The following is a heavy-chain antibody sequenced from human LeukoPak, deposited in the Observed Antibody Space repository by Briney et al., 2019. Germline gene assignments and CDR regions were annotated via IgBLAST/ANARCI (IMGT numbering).Heavy chain of an antibody. CDR2: INHSGST. J-gene: IGHJ4*02. D-gene: IGHD3-9*01. CDR1: SGSFSGYY. CDR3: ARGRLGLRYFGPGYGD. V-gene: IGHV4-34*01. Sequence: SETLSLTCAVYSGSFSGYYWSWIRQPPGKGLEWIGEINHSGSTNYNPSLKSRVTISVDTSKNQFSLKLSSVTAADTAVYYCARGRLGLRYFGPGYGDWGQGTLVTVSS.